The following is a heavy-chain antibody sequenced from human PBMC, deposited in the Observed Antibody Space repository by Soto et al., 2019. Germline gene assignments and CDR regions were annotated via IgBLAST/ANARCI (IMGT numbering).Heavy chain of an antibody. CDR1: GLIFSDVW. J-gene: IGHJ4*02. CDR2: IKTKPDDGTI. CDR3: TTSNLGVDF. Sequence: GSLRLSCAASGLIFSDVWMTWVRQAPGKGLEWVGSIKTKPDDGTIDYAAPVRGRLTISRDDSKNTLYLQMTSLTPDDTGVYYCTTSNLGVDFWGPGTLVTVSS. V-gene: IGHV3-15*01. D-gene: IGHD1-1*01.